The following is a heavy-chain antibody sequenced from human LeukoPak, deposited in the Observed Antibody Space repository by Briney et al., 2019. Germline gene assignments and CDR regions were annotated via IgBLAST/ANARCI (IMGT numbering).Heavy chain of an antibody. CDR2: IYTSGST. Sequence: SETLSLTCTVSGNSISSGDNYWSWIRQPAGKGLEWIGRIYTSGSTNYNPSLKSRVTIAGDTSKNQFSLMLSSVAAADTAVYYCARHVPQLVRYIRPKGWFDPWGQGTMVTVSS. CDR3: ARHVPQLVRYIRPKGWFDP. CDR1: GNSISSGDNY. D-gene: IGHD6-13*01. V-gene: IGHV4-61*02. J-gene: IGHJ5*02.